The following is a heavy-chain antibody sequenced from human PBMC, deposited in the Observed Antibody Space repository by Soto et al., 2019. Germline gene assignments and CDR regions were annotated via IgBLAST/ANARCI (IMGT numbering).Heavy chain of an antibody. V-gene: IGHV1-69*02. J-gene: IGHJ6*02. CDR3: ARSPPSDQGMDV. CDR1: GGTFASYT. Sequence: QVQLVQSGAEVKKPGSSVKVSCKASGGTFASYTISWLGRAPGQGLEGMGRIIPILGIANYAQKFQGRVTITADKSTSTAYMELSSLRSEDTAVYYCARSPPSDQGMDVWGQGTTVTVSS. CDR2: IIPILGIA. D-gene: IGHD2-2*01.